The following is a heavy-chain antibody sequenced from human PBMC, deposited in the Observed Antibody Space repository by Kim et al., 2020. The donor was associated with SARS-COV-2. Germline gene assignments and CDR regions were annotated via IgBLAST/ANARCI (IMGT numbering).Heavy chain of an antibody. Sequence: GGSLRLSCAASGFTFSSYGMHWVRQAPGKGLEWVAVISYDGSNKYYADSVKGRFTISRDNSKNTLYLQMNSLRAEDTAVYYCARGISSGWYVGSWGYYYGMDVWGQGTTVTVSS. V-gene: IGHV3-33*05. J-gene: IGHJ6*02. D-gene: IGHD6-19*01. CDR1: GFTFSSYG. CDR3: ARGISSGWYVGSWGYYYGMDV. CDR2: ISYDGSNK.